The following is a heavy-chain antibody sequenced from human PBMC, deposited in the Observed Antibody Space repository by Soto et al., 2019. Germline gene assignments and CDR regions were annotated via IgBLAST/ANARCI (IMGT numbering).Heavy chain of an antibody. D-gene: IGHD6-19*01. Sequence: PSETLSLTCAVYGGSFSGYYWSWIRQPPGKGLEWIGEINHSGSTNYNLSLKSRVTISVDTSKNQFSLKLSSVTAADTAVYYCARERVGYSSGWPLRTYYYYGMDVWGQGTTVTVSS. J-gene: IGHJ6*02. V-gene: IGHV4-34*01. CDR2: INHSGST. CDR1: GGSFSGYY. CDR3: ARERVGYSSGWPLRTYYYYGMDV.